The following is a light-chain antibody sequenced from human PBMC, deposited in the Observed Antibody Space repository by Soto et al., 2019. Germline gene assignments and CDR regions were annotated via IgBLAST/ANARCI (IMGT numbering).Light chain of an antibody. CDR1: SSNIGAAYD. J-gene: IGLJ3*02. CDR3: QSYDSSLRGV. Sequence: QSVLTQPPSVSGAPGQRVTISCTGSSSNIGAAYDVHWYRHLPGTAPKLLIYGNNKRPSGVPDRFSGSKSGTSASLAIAGLQAEDEADYYGQSYDSSLRGVFGGGTKLTVL. V-gene: IGLV1-40*01. CDR2: GNN.